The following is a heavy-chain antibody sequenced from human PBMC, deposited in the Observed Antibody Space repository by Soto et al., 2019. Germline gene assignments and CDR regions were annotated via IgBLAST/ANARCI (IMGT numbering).Heavy chain of an antibody. CDR1: GASMANFH. Sequence: PSQTLPVTCTVSGASMANFHWPWVRQSAGGGLEYIGRVSGTGSHHYPPSLKSRLTVSLDWSETQFSLKLTSVAAADTAVYYCARAYCHHTWGSIPAAFDPWGQGTGVTVSS. V-gene: IGHV4-4*07. J-gene: IGHJ5*02. CDR3: ARAYCHHTWGSIPAAFDP. CDR2: VSGTGSH. D-gene: IGHD3-16*01.